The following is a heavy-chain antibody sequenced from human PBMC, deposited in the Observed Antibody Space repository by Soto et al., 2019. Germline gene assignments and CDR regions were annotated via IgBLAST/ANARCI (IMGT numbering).Heavy chain of an antibody. V-gene: IGHV3-23*01. Sequence: ESGGGLVQPGGSLRLSCAASGFTFNSYALTWVRQAPGKGLECVSNISGSGGSTYYADSVKGRFTISRDNSKNTLYLQMSSLRAEDTAIYYCTKAGYDFWSGYQEYFQHWGQGTQVTVSS. CDR1: GFTFNSYA. CDR2: ISGSGGST. J-gene: IGHJ1*01. CDR3: TKAGYDFWSGYQEYFQH. D-gene: IGHD3-3*01.